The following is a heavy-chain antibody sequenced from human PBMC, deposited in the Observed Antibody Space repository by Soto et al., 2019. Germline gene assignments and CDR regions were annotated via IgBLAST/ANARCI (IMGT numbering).Heavy chain of an antibody. J-gene: IGHJ3*02. D-gene: IGHD3-22*01. CDR1: GGSISSSSYY. Sequence: PSETLSLTCTVSGGSISSSSYYWGWIRQPPGKGLEWIGSIYYSGSTYYNPSLKSRVTISVDTSKNQFSLKLSSVTAADTAVYYCARRPRTRSVSGYYYHAFDIWGQGTMVTVSS. CDR2: IYYSGST. V-gene: IGHV4-39*01. CDR3: ARRPRTRSVSGYYYHAFDI.